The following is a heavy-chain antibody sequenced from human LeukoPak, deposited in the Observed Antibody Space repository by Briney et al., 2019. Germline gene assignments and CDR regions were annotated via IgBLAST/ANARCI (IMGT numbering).Heavy chain of an antibody. D-gene: IGHD1-26*01. CDR1: GYTFSNYW. Sequence: GESLKISCRGSGYTFSNYWIGWVRQMPGKGLEWMAIIYPGDSDRRYSPSFQGQVTISADRSIRTAYLRWSSLKASDTAIYYRARLTWDQYFFDFWGQGTQVTVS. CDR2: IYPGDSDR. CDR3: ARLTWDQYFFDF. J-gene: IGHJ4*01. V-gene: IGHV5-51*01.